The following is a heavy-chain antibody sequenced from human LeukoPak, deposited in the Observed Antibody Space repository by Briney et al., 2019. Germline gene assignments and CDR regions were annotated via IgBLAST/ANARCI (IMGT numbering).Heavy chain of an antibody. CDR2: IYSGGST. D-gene: IGHD3-10*01. J-gene: IGHJ4*02. Sequence: GGSLRLSCAASGFTVSSNYMSWVRQAPGKGLEWVSVIYSGGSTYYADSVKGRFTISRDNSKNSLYLQMNSLRAEDTAVYYCARSLAYCSGSYPLSVGFDYWGQGTMVTVSS. V-gene: IGHV3-53*01. CDR3: ARSLAYCSGSYPLSVGFDY. CDR1: GFTVSSNY.